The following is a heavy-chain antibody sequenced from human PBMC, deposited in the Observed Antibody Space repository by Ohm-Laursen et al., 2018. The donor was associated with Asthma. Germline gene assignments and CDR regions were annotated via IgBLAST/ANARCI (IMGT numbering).Heavy chain of an antibody. V-gene: IGHV4-59*02. Sequence: TLSLTCAVSGGSVSGYYWSWIRQPPGKGLEWIGYIYYSGSTNYNPSLKSRVTISVDTSKNQFSLKLSSVTAADTAVYYCARDSQADYGDYYYYYGMDVWGQGTTVTVSS. D-gene: IGHD4-17*01. CDR1: GGSVSGYY. CDR3: ARDSQADYGDYYYYYGMDV. CDR2: IYYSGST. J-gene: IGHJ6*02.